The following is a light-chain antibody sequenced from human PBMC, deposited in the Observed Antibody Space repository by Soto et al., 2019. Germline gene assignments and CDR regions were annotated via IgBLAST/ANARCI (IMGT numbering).Light chain of an antibody. V-gene: IGKV3-11*01. Sequence: PGRRATLSCTASQTVTTFLAGYQQKPCQAPSLLIYDAFDRSTRIPARFSGSGAGTELTLTIRTLAPDDFVVHYFPLRSTLPPTNPSGQGTGLEIK. CDR3: PLRSTLPPTNP. J-gene: IGKJ5*01. CDR1: QTVTTF. CDR2: DAF.